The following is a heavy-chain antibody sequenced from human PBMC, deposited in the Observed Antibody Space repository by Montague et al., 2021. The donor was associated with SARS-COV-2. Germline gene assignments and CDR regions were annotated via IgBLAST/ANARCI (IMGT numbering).Heavy chain of an antibody. D-gene: IGHD2-8*01. CDR2: VFFSGRS. CDR3: VRADRRDPGTPDLYYYKGMDL. J-gene: IGHJ6*02. V-gene: IGHV4-59*01. Sequence: SETLSLTCTVSGDSISTSYWAWIRQPPGKGMEWIGFVFFSGRSSNNSSLKSRVTISVDTSKNQFSLNLRSVTAAAPAVYFCVRADRRDPGTPDLYYYKGMDLWGQGTTVTVSS. CDR1: GDSISTSY.